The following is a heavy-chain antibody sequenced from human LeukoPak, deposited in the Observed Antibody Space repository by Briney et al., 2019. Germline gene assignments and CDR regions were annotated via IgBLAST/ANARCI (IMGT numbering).Heavy chain of an antibody. CDR2: ISSSGNT. Sequence: GGSLRLSCAASGFTFSRSAMTWVRQTPGKGLDWVSSISSSGNTYYADSVKGRLTISRDNSKNMLYLQLNSMRAEDTAVYYCVKGRISEDGLDFWGQGPLVTVSS. CDR1: GFTFSRSA. CDR3: VKGRISEDGLDF. D-gene: IGHD6-13*01. J-gene: IGHJ4*02. V-gene: IGHV3-23*01.